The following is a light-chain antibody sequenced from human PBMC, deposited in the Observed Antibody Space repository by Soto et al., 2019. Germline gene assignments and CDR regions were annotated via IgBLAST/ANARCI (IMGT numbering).Light chain of an antibody. V-gene: IGKV1-39*01. Sequence: IPLTLSPASLSAYVGGGVNITCRASQSISYYLNWYQQKPGRAPNLLMYGASSLQSGVPSRFTGSGSGTEFTLTISSLQPEDFATYYCQQSYNTPLTFGGGTKVDIK. CDR1: QSISYY. CDR3: QQSYNTPLT. CDR2: GAS. J-gene: IGKJ4*01.